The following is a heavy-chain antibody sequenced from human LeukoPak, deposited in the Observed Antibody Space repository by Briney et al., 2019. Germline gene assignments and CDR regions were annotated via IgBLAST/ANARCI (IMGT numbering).Heavy chain of an antibody. V-gene: IGHV3-21*01. Sequence: GGSLRLSCVASGFTFNSYAMSWVRQAPGKGLEWVSSISSSSSYIYYADSVKGRFTISRDNAKNSLYLQMNSLRAEDTAVYYCARVRYSSSSDYWGQGTLVTVSS. D-gene: IGHD6-6*01. CDR2: ISSSSSYI. J-gene: IGHJ4*02. CDR1: GFTFNSYA. CDR3: ARVRYSSSSDY.